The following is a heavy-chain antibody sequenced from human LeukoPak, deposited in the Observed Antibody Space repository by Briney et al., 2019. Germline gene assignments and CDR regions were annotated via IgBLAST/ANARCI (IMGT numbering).Heavy chain of an antibody. D-gene: IGHD3-3*01. J-gene: IGHJ4*02. CDR1: GFTFSSYA. V-gene: IGHV3-23*01. CDR2: ISGSGGST. CDR3: AKDLEWLLTVPYFDY. Sequence: GGSLRLSCAASGFTFSSYAMSWVRQAPGKGLEWVSAISGSGGSTYYAGSVKGRFTISRDNSKNTLYLQMSSLRAEDTAVYYCAKDLEWLLTVPYFDYWGQGTLVTVSS.